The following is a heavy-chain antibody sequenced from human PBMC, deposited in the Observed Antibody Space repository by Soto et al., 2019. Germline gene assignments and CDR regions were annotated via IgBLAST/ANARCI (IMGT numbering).Heavy chain of an antibody. J-gene: IGHJ3*01. CDR1: EFSFSNYV. CDR2: ISYDGIKK. Sequence: GGSLRLSCAASEFSFSNYVMSWVRQAPGKGLEWVALISYDGIKKYYAGSVKGRFTISRDNSKNMLYLQMNSLRAEDTAVYYCARENRIAAAGNAFDVWGQGTMVTVSS. D-gene: IGHD6-13*01. V-gene: IGHV3-30*03. CDR3: ARENRIAAAGNAFDV.